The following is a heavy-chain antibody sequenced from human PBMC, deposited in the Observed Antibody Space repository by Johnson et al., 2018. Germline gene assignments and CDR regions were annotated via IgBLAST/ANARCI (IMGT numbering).Heavy chain of an antibody. J-gene: IGHJ3*02. V-gene: IGHV1-3*01. CDR3: ARDRSGVRGINAFYI. D-gene: IGHD3-10*01. CDR1: GYTFTTYP. CDR2: INAGNGNT. Sequence: QVQLVQSGAEVKKPGASVKVSCKASGYTFTTYPMHWVRQAPGQRLEWMGWINAGNGNTKYSQKFQVRVTIIRDTSASTAYMELRSLRSEETAVYYCARDRSGVRGINAFYIWGQGTMVTVSS.